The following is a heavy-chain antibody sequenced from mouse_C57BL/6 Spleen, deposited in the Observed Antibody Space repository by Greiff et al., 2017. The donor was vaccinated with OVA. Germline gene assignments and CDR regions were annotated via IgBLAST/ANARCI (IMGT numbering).Heavy chain of an antibody. CDR1: GFNIKDDY. J-gene: IGHJ3*01. CDR3: TTYGYEIAY. D-gene: IGHD2-2*01. V-gene: IGHV14-4*01. Sequence: VQLQQSGAELVRPGASVKLSCTASGFNIKDDYMHWVKQRPEQGLEWIGWIDPENGDTEYASKFQGKANITADTSSNTAYLQLSSLTSEDTAVYYCTTYGYEIAYWGQGTLVTVSA. CDR2: IDPENGDT.